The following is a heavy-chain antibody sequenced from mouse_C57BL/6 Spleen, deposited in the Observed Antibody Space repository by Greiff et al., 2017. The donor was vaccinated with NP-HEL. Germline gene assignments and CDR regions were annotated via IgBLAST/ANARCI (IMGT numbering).Heavy chain of an antibody. CDR1: GERGRREG. CDR2: REEEESET. J-gene: IGHJ2*01. D-gene: IGHD2-13*01. V-gene: IGHV1-61*01. Sequence: QAGAERVRPGSSVKLSCKAAGERGRREGREGGKERTGKGREGRGKREEEESETHYKQKFKDKVTLTVDKSSSTAYMQLSSLTSEDYAVYCCARVGDYNYFDCWGQGTTLTVSS. CDR3: ARVGDYNYFDC.